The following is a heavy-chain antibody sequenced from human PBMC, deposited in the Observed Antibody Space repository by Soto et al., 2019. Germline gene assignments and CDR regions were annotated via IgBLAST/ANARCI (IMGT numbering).Heavy chain of an antibody. Sequence: QVQLVQSGADVKKPGASVKVSCKASGHTFAGYYMHWVRQAPGQGLEWMGWINPNSGGTNYAQKVQSSVTMTRDTSISTAYMEVNRLISDDTAVYYCARGPYSGSSTYLPYYSAMDVWGQGTTVTVSS. CDR1: GHTFAGYY. CDR2: INPNSGGT. D-gene: IGHD1-26*01. CDR3: ARGPYSGSSTYLPYYSAMDV. J-gene: IGHJ6*02. V-gene: IGHV1-2*02.